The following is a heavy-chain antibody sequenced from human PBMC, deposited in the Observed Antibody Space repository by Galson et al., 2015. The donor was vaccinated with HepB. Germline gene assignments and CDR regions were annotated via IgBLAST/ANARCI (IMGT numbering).Heavy chain of an antibody. CDR3: ARDGGGDTTAMAFFDY. D-gene: IGHD5-18*01. CDR2: IYTSGST. V-gene: IGHV4-59*01. Sequence: DTLSLTCSVSGGSISSYYWSWIRQAPGKGLEWIGFIYTSGSTNYNPSLKSRVTISEDASNNQFSLRLSSVTAADTAVYYCARDGGGDTTAMAFFDYWGQGTLVTVSS. J-gene: IGHJ4*02. CDR1: GGSISSYY.